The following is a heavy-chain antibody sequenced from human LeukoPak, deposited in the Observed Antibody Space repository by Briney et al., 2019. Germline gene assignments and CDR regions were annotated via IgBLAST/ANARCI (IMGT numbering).Heavy chain of an antibody. CDR2: IKEDGTET. J-gene: IGHJ4*02. V-gene: IGHV3-7*01. Sequence: GGSLRLSCAASGFMFSSNWMSWVRLAPGKGLEWVANIKEDGTETYYVDSVKGRFTISRDNAKNSLYLQMNSLRAEDTAVYYCARGVIAAAGGVYWGQGTLVTVSS. CDR1: GFMFSSNW. CDR3: ARGVIAAAGGVY. D-gene: IGHD6-13*01.